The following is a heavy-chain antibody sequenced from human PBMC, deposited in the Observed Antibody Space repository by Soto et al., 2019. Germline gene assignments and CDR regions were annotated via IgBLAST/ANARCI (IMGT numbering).Heavy chain of an antibody. J-gene: IGHJ3*02. D-gene: IGHD6-19*01. CDR2: IKQDGNEK. CDR3: ARGLASGGSYSPWDAFDI. CDR1: GFTFSDYW. Sequence: EVQLVESGGGLVQPGGSLRLSCAVSGFTFSDYWMSWVRQAPGKGLEWVANIKQDGNEKYYVDSVKGRFTISRDNAKNTLYLQMNSLRAEDTAVYYCARGLASGGSYSPWDAFDIWGQGTMVTVSS. V-gene: IGHV3-7*01.